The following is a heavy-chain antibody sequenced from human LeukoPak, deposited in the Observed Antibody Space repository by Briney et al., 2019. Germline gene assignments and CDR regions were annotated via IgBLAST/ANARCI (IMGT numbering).Heavy chain of an antibody. V-gene: IGHV3-23*01. CDR3: AKAPAAAPRNFDS. J-gene: IGHJ4*02. CDR2: ISTSGGST. D-gene: IGHD2-15*01. CDR1: GYTFSSYS. Sequence: PGGSLRLSCAASGYTFSSYSMSWVRQAPGEGLEWVSRISTSGGSTYYAHSVKGRFTISRDTSKNTLYLQMNSLRAEDTAVYYCAKAPAAAPRNFDSWGQGTLVTVSS.